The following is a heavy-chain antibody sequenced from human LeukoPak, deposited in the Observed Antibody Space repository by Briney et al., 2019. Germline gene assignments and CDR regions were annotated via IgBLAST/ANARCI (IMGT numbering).Heavy chain of an antibody. Sequence: GGSLRLSRAASGFTFSSYTMNWVRQAPGKGLEWVSSISSSSSYIYYADSVKGRFTISRDNAKNSLYLQMNSLRAEDTAVYYCARDSRNIGQNFDYWGQGTLVTVSS. CDR1: GFTFSSYT. D-gene: IGHD2/OR15-2a*01. V-gene: IGHV3-21*01. J-gene: IGHJ4*02. CDR2: ISSSSSYI. CDR3: ARDSRNIGQNFDY.